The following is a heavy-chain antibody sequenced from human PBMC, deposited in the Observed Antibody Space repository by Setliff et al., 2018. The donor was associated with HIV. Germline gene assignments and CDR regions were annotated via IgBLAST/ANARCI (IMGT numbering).Heavy chain of an antibody. CDR1: NGSFSGYY. CDR2: INHSGST. CDR3: AAWGPRYSYAPYFFDS. D-gene: IGHD5-18*01. Sequence: SETLSLTCAVYNGSFSGYYWTWIRQPPGKGLEWIGEINHSGSTNYSPSLKSRVTISVDASRNQFSLWLSSFTAADTAVYYFAAWGPRYSYAPYFFDSWGQGTLVTVSS. J-gene: IGHJ4*02. V-gene: IGHV4-34*01.